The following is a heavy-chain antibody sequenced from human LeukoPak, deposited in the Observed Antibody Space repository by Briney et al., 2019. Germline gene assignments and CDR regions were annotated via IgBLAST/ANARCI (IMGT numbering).Heavy chain of an antibody. V-gene: IGHV1-46*01. D-gene: IGHD5-12*01. CDR1: GYTFASYY. CDR3: ARDSAQPYSGYGKDY. J-gene: IGHJ4*02. Sequence: ASVKVSCKASGYTFASYYIHWVRQAPGQGLEWMGIINPSGGRTSYAQKFQGRVTMTRDTSTSTVHMDQSSLRSGDTAVYYCARDSAQPYSGYGKDYWGQGTLVTVSS. CDR2: INPSGGRT.